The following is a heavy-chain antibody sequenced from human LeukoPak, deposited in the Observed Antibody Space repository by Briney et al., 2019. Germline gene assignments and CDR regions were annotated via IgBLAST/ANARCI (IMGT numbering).Heavy chain of an antibody. V-gene: IGHV4-39*01. D-gene: IGHD2-15*01. CDR2: IYYSGST. Sequence: SETLSLTCTVSGGSISSSSYYWGWIRQPPGKGLKWIGSIYYSGSTYYNPSLKSRVTISVDTSKNQFSLKLSSVTAADTAVYYCASHQGYCSGGSCYGGFDYWGQGTLVTVSS. J-gene: IGHJ4*02. CDR3: ASHQGYCSGGSCYGGFDY. CDR1: GGSISSSSYY.